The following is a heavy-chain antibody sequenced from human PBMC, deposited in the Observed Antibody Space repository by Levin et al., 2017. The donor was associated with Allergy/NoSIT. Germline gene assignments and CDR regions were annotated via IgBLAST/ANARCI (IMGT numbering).Heavy chain of an antibody. CDR3: AKDAIRGSDQPYYFDY. D-gene: IGHD6-19*01. CDR2: IINSGVGT. V-gene: IGHV3-23*01. CDR1: GFTFNNYA. Sequence: GESLKISCAASGFTFNNYAMSWVRQAPGKGLEWVSAIINSGVGTYYADSVKGRFTISRDNSKNTMYLQMNSLRAEDTAVYFCAKDAIRGSDQPYYFDYWGQRTLVTASS. J-gene: IGHJ4*02.